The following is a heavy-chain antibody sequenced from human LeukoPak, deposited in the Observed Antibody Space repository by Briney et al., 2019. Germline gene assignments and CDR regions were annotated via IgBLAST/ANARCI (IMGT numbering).Heavy chain of an antibody. CDR1: GGSISSYY. V-gene: IGHV4-59*08. D-gene: IGHD6-13*01. CDR2: IYHSGST. CDR3: ASDISNRWYFL. J-gene: IGHJ4*02. Sequence: SETLSLTCTVSGGSISSYYWSWIRQPPGKGLEWIGSIYHSGSTDYNPSLKSRVTISVDTSKNQFSLKLSSVTAADTAVYYCASDISNRWYFLWRQATLVTVSS.